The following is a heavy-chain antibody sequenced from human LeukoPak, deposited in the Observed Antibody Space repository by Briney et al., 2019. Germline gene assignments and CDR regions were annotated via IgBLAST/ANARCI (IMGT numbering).Heavy chain of an antibody. CDR3: AKTPEAKYYDFWSGYPS. J-gene: IGHJ5*02. CDR1: GFTFSSYW. D-gene: IGHD3-3*01. Sequence: GGSLRLSCAASGFTFSSYWMSWVRQAPGKGLEWVANIKQDGSEKYYADSVKGRFTISRDNSKNTVYLQMNSLRAEDTAVYYCAKTPEAKYYDFWSGYPSWGQGILVTVSS. V-gene: IGHV3-7*03. CDR2: IKQDGSEK.